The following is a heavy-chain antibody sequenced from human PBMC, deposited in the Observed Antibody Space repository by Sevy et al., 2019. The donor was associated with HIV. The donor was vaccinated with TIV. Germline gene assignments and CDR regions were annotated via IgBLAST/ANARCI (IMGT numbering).Heavy chain of an antibody. V-gene: IGHV3-13*01. D-gene: IGHD3-3*01. Sequence: GGSLRLSCAASGFTFSSYDMHWVRQATGKGLEWVSAIGTAGDTYYPGSVKGRFTISRENAKNSLYLQMNSLRAGDTAVYYCARRAKGKRLRFLEWSSDYYYYGMDVWGQGTTVTVSS. CDR3: ARRAKGKRLRFLEWSSDYYYYGMDV. J-gene: IGHJ6*02. CDR1: GFTFSSYD. CDR2: IGTAGDT.